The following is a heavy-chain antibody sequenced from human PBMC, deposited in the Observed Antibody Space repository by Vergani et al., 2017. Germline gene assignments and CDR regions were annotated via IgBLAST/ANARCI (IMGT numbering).Heavy chain of an antibody. CDR3: ARSAGDFCSGYYSLLFDY. D-gene: IGHD3-3*01. V-gene: IGHV4-59*12. J-gene: IGHJ4*02. CDR2: IYYSGST. Sequence: QVQLQESGPGLVKPSETLSLTCTVSGGSISSYYWSWIRQPPGKGLEWIGYIYYSGSTNYNPSLKSRVTISVDPSKNQCSLKLSSVTAADTAVYYCARSAGDFCSGYYSLLFDYWGQGTLVTVSS. CDR1: GGSISSYY.